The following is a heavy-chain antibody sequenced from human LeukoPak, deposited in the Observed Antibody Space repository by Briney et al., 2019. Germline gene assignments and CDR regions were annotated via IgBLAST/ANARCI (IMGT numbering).Heavy chain of an antibody. Sequence: SGTLSLTCAVSGGSISSSNWWSWVRQPPGKGLEWIGEIYHSGSTNYNPSLKSRVTISVDTSKKEFSLKLRSVTAADTAVYYCAGGASGYDGSDYWGQGTLVTVSS. CDR3: AGGASGYDGSDY. D-gene: IGHD5-12*01. J-gene: IGHJ4*02. CDR1: GGSISSSNW. V-gene: IGHV4-4*02. CDR2: IYHSGST.